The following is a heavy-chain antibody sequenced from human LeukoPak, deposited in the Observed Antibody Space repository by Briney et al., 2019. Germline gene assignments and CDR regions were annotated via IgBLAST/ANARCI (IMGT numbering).Heavy chain of an antibody. Sequence: SETLSLTCTVSGGSISSGGYYWSWIRQPPGKGLEWIGYIYHSGSTYYNPSLKSRVTISVDTSKNQFSLKLSSVTAADTAVYYCARHYYDSSGLFDYWGQGTLVTVSS. J-gene: IGHJ4*02. V-gene: IGHV4-30-2*01. CDR3: ARHYYDSSGLFDY. CDR2: IYHSGST. D-gene: IGHD3-22*01. CDR1: GGSISSGGYY.